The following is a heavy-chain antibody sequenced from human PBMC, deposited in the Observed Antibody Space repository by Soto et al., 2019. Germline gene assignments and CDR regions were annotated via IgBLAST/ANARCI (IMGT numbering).Heavy chain of an antibody. J-gene: IGHJ6*02. D-gene: IGHD2-15*01. CDR1: GFTLSSYW. CDR2: IKQDGSEK. Sequence: GGSLRLSCAASGFTLSSYWMSWVRQAPGKGLEWVANIKQDGSEKYYVDSVKGRFTISRDNAKNSLYLQMNSLRAEDTAVYYCARDPTGGCSGGSCYGSYYYYGMDVWGQGTTVTVSS. CDR3: ARDPTGGCSGGSCYGSYYYYGMDV. V-gene: IGHV3-7*01.